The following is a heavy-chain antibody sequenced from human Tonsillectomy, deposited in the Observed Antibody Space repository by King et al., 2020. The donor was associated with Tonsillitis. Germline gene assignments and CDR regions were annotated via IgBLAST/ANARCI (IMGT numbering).Heavy chain of an antibody. CDR2: VYHSGGT. CDR3: GRVPAFCSGSSCHNWFDP. Sequence: LQLQESGPGLVKPSGTLSLTCAVSGGSITNTFWWSWVRRAPGKGLEWIGEVYHSGGTNYNPSLKSRATVSLDKAKNQFSLNLTSVTAADTAMYYCGRVPAFCSGSSCHNWFDPWGQGTLVTVSS. V-gene: IGHV4-4*02. CDR1: GGSITNTFW. J-gene: IGHJ5*02. D-gene: IGHD3-3*01.